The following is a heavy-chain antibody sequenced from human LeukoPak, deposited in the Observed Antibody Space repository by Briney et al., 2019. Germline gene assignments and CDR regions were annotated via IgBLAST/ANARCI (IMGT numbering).Heavy chain of an antibody. CDR2: IIPIFGTA. D-gene: IGHD5-24*01. J-gene: IGHJ4*02. Sequence: ASVKVSCKASGGTFSSYAISWVRQAPGQGLEWMGGIIPIFGTANYAQKFQGRVTITADKSTSTAYMELSSLRSEDTAVYYCARLRDGYNSEYYFDYWGQGTLVTVSS. CDR1: GGTFSSYA. V-gene: IGHV1-69*06. CDR3: ARLRDGYNSEYYFDY.